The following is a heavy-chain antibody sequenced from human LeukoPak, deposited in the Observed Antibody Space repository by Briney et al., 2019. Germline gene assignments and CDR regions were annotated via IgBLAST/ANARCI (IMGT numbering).Heavy chain of an antibody. CDR1: GFTFSSYA. CDR2: ISCDGSNK. D-gene: IGHD6-19*01. CDR3: ARGYSSGWYHPFDY. Sequence: PGRSLRLSCAASGFTFSSYAMHWVRQAPGKGLEWVAVISCDGSNKYYADSVKGRFTISRDNSKNTLYLQMNSLRAEDTAVYYCARGYSSGWYHPFDYWGQGTLVTVSS. V-gene: IGHV3-30*04. J-gene: IGHJ4*02.